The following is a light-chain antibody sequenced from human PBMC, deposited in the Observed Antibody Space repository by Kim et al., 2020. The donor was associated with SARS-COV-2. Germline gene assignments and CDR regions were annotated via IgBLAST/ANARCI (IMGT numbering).Light chain of an antibody. V-gene: IGLV1-44*01. CDR2: SNN. J-gene: IGLJ2*01. CDR1: RSNIGSNT. CDR3: AAWDDSLNGVI. Sequence: GQRLTISCSGNRSNIGSNTVNWYQQLPGTAPKLLIHSNNSRPSGVPNRFSGSKSGTSASLAISGLQSEDAADYYCAAWDDSLNGVIFGGGTQLTVL.